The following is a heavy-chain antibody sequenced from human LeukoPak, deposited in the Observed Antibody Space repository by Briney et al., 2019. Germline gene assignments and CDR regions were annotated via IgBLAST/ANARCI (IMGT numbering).Heavy chain of an antibody. J-gene: IGHJ6*02. CDR2: TYYRSKWSN. CDR3: ARFFSRLVYGMDV. D-gene: IGHD6-19*01. Sequence: SQTLSLTCAVSGDSVSSISSWNWIRQSPSGGLEWLGRTYYRSKWSNDYAVSVKSRITINPDTSKNQFSLQLNSVTPEDTAVYYCARFFSRLVYGMDVWGQGTTVTVSS. V-gene: IGHV6-1*01. CDR1: GDSVSSISS.